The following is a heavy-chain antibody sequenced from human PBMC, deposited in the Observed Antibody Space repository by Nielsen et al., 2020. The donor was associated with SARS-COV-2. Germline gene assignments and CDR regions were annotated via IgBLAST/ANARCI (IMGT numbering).Heavy chain of an antibody. Sequence: SETLSLTCTVSGGSIRSYYWTWIRQPPGKGLEWIGYIYYTGSTNYNPSLKSRVTMSVDTSKNQFSLKLRSVTAADTAVYFCATDVGATSSHDAFDIWGQGTMVTVSS. CDR2: IYYTGST. CDR3: ATDVGATSSHDAFDI. V-gene: IGHV4-59*08. J-gene: IGHJ3*02. D-gene: IGHD1-26*01. CDR1: GGSIRSYY.